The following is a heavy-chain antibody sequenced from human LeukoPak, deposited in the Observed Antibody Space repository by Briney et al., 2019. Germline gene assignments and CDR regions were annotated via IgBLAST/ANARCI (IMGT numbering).Heavy chain of an antibody. V-gene: IGHV4-59*11. Sequence: SETLSLTCTVSGDSMSSHYWSWIRQPPGKGLEWIGYVYYTGSTNYNPSLKSRVTISVDTSKNQFSLKLNSVTAADTAVYYCAGTRYCSRASCQTTAPWGQGTLVTVSS. D-gene: IGHD2-2*01. CDR2: VYYTGST. CDR3: AGTRYCSRASCQTTAP. CDR1: GDSMSSHY. J-gene: IGHJ5*02.